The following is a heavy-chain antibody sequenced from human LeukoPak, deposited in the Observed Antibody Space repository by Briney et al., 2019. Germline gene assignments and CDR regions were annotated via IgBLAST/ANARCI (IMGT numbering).Heavy chain of an antibody. CDR3: AREGNSVVFDY. CDR1: GYTFTSYD. V-gene: IGHV1-2*06. Sequence: ASVKVSCKASGYTFTSYDINWVRQAPGQGLEWMGRINPNSGGTNYAQKFQGRVTMTRDTSISTAYMELSRLRSDDTAVYYCAREGNSVVFDYWGQGTLVTVSS. J-gene: IGHJ4*02. CDR2: INPNSGGT. D-gene: IGHD4-23*01.